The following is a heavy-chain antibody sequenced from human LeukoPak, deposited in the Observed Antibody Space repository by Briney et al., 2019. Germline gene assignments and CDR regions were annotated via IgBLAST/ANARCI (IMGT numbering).Heavy chain of an antibody. D-gene: IGHD2-2*01. V-gene: IGHV3-48*01. CDR2: ISSSSSTI. CDR1: GFTFSSYS. J-gene: IGHJ4*02. CDR3: ASHCSSTSCYGSLNY. Sequence: SGGSLRLSCAASGFTFSSYSMNWVRQAPGKGREWVLYISSSSSTIYYADSVKGRFTISRDNAKNSLYLQMNSLRAEDTAVYYCASHCSSTSCYGSLNYWGQGTLVTVSS.